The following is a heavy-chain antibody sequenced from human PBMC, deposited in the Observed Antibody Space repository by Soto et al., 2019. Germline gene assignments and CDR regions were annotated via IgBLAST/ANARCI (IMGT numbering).Heavy chain of an antibody. CDR3: ARVDSSGWYVGAFDI. V-gene: IGHV6-1*01. CDR2: TYYRSKWYN. CDR1: GDSVSSNSAA. Sequence: SQTLSLTCAISGDSVSSNSAAWNWIRHSPSRGLELLGRTYYRSKWYNDYAVSVKSRITIKTDTSKNQFSLQLNSVTPEDTAVYYWARVDSSGWYVGAFDIWGQGTMVTVSS. J-gene: IGHJ3*02. D-gene: IGHD6-19*01.